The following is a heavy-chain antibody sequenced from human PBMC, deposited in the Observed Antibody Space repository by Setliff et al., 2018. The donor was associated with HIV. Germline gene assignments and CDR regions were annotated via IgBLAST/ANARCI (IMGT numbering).Heavy chain of an antibody. CDR1: GSSFTSYW. CDR2: IYPGDSDT. CDR3: ATSPGTYSSSSASYFDY. D-gene: IGHD6-6*01. J-gene: IGHJ4*02. V-gene: IGHV5-51*01. Sequence: PGESLKISCKGSGSSFTSYWIGWVRQMPGKGLEWMGIIYPGDSDTRYSPSFQGQVTISVDKSISTAYLQWSTLKASDTAVYYCATSPGTYSSSSASYFDYWGQGTLVTVSS.